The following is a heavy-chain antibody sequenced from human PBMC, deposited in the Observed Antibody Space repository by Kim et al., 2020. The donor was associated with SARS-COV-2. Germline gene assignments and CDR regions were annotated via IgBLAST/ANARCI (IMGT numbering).Heavy chain of an antibody. CDR2: ISYDGSNK. CDR3: ARGTGYSSGYYLDY. D-gene: IGHD3-22*01. V-gene: IGHV3-30*04. CDR1: GFTFSSYA. Sequence: GGSLRLSCAASGFTFSSYAMHWVRQAPGKGLEWVAVISYDGSNKYYADSVKGRFTISRDNSKNTLYLQMNSLRAEDTAVYYCARGTGYSSGYYLDYWGQG. J-gene: IGHJ4*02.